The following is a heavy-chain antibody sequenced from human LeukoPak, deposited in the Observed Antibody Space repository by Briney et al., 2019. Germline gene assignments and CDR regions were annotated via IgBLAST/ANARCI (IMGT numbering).Heavy chain of an antibody. Sequence: TGGSLRLSCAASGFTFSSYGMHWVRQAPGKGLEWVAVISYDGSNKYYADSVKGRFTISRDNSKNTLCLQMNSLRAEDTAVYYCAKDRSGYYDFDYWGQGTLVTVSS. CDR3: AKDRSGYYDFDY. V-gene: IGHV3-30*18. CDR1: GFTFSSYG. CDR2: ISYDGSNK. J-gene: IGHJ4*02. D-gene: IGHD3-3*01.